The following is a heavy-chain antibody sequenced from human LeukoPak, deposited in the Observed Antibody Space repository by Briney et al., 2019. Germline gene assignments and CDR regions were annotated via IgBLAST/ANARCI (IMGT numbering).Heavy chain of an antibody. Sequence: SETLSLTRTVSGGSISSHYWSWIRQPPGKGREWIGYIYYSGSTNYNPSLKSRVTISVDTSKNQFSLKLSSVTAADTAVYYCARRADRYYYYMDVWGKGTTVTVSS. CDR2: IYYSGST. CDR1: GGSISSHY. J-gene: IGHJ6*03. V-gene: IGHV4-59*11. CDR3: ARRADRYYYYMDV.